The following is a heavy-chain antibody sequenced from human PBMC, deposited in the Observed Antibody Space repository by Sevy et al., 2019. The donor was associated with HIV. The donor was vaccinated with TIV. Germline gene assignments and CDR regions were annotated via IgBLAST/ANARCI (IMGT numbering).Heavy chain of an antibody. Sequence: ASVKVSCKASGYTFSSYGISWVRQAPGQGLEWMGWIGAYNGNKNYAQKFQGRVTLTTDTSTSTAYMDLTSLRSDDTAVYYCARLSRLRGQLNWFDPWGQGTLVTVSS. CDR1: GYTFSSYG. CDR2: IGAYNGNK. V-gene: IGHV1-18*04. J-gene: IGHJ5*02. CDR3: ARLSRLRGQLNWFDP. D-gene: IGHD3-10*01.